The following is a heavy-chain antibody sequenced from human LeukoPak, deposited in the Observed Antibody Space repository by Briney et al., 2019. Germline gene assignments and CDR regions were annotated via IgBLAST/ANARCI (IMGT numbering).Heavy chain of an antibody. CDR3: ANLVVIDY. V-gene: IGHV3-30*18. D-gene: IGHD3-22*01. J-gene: IGHJ4*02. Sequence: GGSLRLSCAASGFTFSSYGMHWVRQAPGKGLEWVAVISYDGSNKYYADSVKGRFTISRDNSKNTLYLQMNSLRAEDTAVYYCANLVVIDYRGQGTLVTVSS. CDR2: ISYDGSNK. CDR1: GFTFSSYG.